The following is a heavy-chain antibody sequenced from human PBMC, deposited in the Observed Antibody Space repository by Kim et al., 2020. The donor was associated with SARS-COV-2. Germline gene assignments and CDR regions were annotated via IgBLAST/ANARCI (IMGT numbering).Heavy chain of an antibody. Sequence: SVKVSCKASGGTFSSYAISWVRQAPGQGLEWMGGIIPIFGTANYAQKFQGRVTITADESTSTAYMELSSLRSEDTAVYYCATEHHFGSGRDSPHWGQGTLVTVSS. CDR1: GGTFSSYA. V-gene: IGHV1-69*13. D-gene: IGHD3-10*01. CDR3: ATEHHFGSGRDSPH. CDR2: IIPIFGTA. J-gene: IGHJ4*02.